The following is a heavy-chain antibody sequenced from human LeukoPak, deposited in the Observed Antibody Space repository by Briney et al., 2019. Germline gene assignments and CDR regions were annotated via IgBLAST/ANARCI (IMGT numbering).Heavy chain of an antibody. CDR3: ARSDCGGGRCYYFDY. CDR2: IYSGGST. V-gene: IGHV3-53*01. D-gene: IGHD2-15*01. CDR1: GFTVSSNY. Sequence: GGSLRLSCTASGFTVSSNYMSWVRQAPGQGLEWVSVIYSGGSTYYADSVKGRFTISRDNSENTLYHQMNSLRAEDTAVYYCARSDCGGGRCYYFDYWGQGTLVTVSS. J-gene: IGHJ4*02.